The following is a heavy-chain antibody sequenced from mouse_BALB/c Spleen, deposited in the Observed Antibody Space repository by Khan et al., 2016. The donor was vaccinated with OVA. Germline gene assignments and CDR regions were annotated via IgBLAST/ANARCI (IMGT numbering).Heavy chain of an antibody. J-gene: IGHJ2*01. CDR2: INPSNGVT. Sequence: VQLQQSGAELVKPGASVMLSCKASGYHFTSYYMYWVRQRPGQGLEWIGEINPSNGVTNFSEKFETKATLTVDKSSSTAYMQLSSLTSEDSAVYYCTRPYYYGTSWYFDYWGQGTTLTGSS. V-gene: IGHV1S81*02. CDR1: GYHFTSYY. CDR3: TRPYYYGTSWYFDY. D-gene: IGHD1-1*01.